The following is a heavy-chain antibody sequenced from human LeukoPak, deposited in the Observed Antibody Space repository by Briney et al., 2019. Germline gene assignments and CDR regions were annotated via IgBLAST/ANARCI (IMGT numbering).Heavy chain of an antibody. J-gene: IGHJ4*02. Sequence: GGSLRLSCAASGSAFSTSGMNWVRQAPGKGLEWVSYISSSGSTIYYADSVKGRFTISRDNTKNSLYLQMNSLRAEDTAVYYCAAVYYGSGSYYHNWGQGTLVTASS. CDR1: GSAFSTSG. CDR3: AAVYYGSGSYYHN. V-gene: IGHV3-48*04. CDR2: ISSSGSTI. D-gene: IGHD3-10*01.